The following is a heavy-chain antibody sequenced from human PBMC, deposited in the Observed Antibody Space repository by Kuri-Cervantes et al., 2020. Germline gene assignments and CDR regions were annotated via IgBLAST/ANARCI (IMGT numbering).Heavy chain of an antibody. D-gene: IGHD5-24*01. J-gene: IGHJ6*02. CDR1: GYTFTNYG. CDR3: ARDTPPLEMATTDYYYGMDV. V-gene: IGHV1-69*13. CDR2: IIPIFGTA. Sequence: SVKVSCKASGYTFTNYGISWVRQAPGQGLEWMGGIIPIFGTANYAQKFQGRVTITADESTSTAYMELSSLRPEDTAVYYCARDTPPLEMATTDYYYGMDVWGQGTTVTVSS.